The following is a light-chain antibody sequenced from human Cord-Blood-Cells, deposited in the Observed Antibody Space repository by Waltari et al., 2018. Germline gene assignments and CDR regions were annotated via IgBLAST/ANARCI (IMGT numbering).Light chain of an antibody. Sequence: EIVMTQSPATLSVSPGERATLSCRASQSVSSNLAWYQQKPGQAPRLLIYGASTRATGIPARFSGSGFGTEFTLTISSLQSEDVAVYYWQQYNNWPPISFGQGTRLEIK. J-gene: IGKJ5*01. CDR1: QSVSSN. V-gene: IGKV3-15*01. CDR2: GAS. CDR3: QQYNNWPPIS.